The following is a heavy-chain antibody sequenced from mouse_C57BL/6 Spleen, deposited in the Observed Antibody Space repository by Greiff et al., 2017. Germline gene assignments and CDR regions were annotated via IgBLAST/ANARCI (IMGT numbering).Heavy chain of an antibody. CDR3: ARDNGFFDY. CDR2: INPSSGYT. V-gene: IGHV1-7*01. J-gene: IGHJ2*01. D-gene: IGHD1-3*01. CDR1: GYTFTSYW. Sequence: QVQLKQSGAELAKPGASVKLSCKASGYTFTSYWMHWVKQRPGQGLEWIGYINPSSGYTKYNQKFKDQATLTVDKSSSTAYMQLSSLTYEDSAVYYCARDNGFFDYWGQGTPLTVSA.